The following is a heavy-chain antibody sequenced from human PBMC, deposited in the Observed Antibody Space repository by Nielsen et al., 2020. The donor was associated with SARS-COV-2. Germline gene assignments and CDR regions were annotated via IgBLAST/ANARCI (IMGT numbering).Heavy chain of an antibody. Sequence: GGSLRLSCAASGFTFSSYAMHWVRQAPGKGLEWVAVISYDGSNKYYADSVKGRFTISRDNAKNSLYLQMNSLRAEDTALYYCAKGDYYGSGNYYGFDPWGQGTLVTVSS. CDR1: GFTFSSYA. CDR3: AKGDYYGSGNYYGFDP. J-gene: IGHJ5*02. V-gene: IGHV3-30-3*01. CDR2: ISYDGSNK. D-gene: IGHD3-10*01.